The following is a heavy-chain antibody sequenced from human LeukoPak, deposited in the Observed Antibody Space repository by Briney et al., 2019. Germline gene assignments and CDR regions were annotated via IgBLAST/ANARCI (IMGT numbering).Heavy chain of an antibody. CDR1: AYTFTGYY. Sequence: GASVKVSCKASAYTFTGYYMHWLRQAPGQGLDWMGWINPNSGGTNYAQNFQGRVTMTRDTSISTAYMELSRLRSDDTAVYYCAREIVVGSTLWADPWGQGTPVTVSS. D-gene: IGHD2/OR15-2a*01. CDR3: AREIVVGSTLWADP. J-gene: IGHJ5*02. CDR2: INPNSGGT. V-gene: IGHV1-2*02.